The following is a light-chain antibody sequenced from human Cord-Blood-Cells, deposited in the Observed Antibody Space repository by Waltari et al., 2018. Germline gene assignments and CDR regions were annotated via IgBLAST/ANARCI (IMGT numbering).Light chain of an antibody. CDR2: DVS. CDR3: SSYTSSSTLVV. J-gene: IGLJ2*01. CDR1: SSDVGGYNY. V-gene: IGLV2-14*01. Sequence: QSALTQPASVSGSPGQSITISCTGTSSDVGGYNYVSWYQQHPGKAPKRMIYDVSNRPSGVSNRFYGSKSGNTASLTISGLQAEDEADYYCSSYTSSSTLVVFGGGTKLTVL.